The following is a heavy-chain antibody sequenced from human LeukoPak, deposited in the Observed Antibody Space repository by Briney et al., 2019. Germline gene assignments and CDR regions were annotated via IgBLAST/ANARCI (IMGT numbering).Heavy chain of an antibody. CDR3: ARASYGYLDY. Sequence: GGSLRLSCAASGFTFSSYEMNWVRQAPGKGLEWVSYISSSGSTIYYADSVKGRSTISRDNAKNSLYLQMNSLRAEDTAVYYCARASYGYLDYWGQGTLVTVSS. CDR1: GFTFSSYE. J-gene: IGHJ4*02. V-gene: IGHV3-48*03. D-gene: IGHD5-18*01. CDR2: ISSSGSTI.